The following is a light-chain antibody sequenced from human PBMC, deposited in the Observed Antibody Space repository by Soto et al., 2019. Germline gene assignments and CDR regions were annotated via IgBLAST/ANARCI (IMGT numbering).Light chain of an antibody. V-gene: IGLV2-11*01. CDR1: SSDVGGYNY. CDR2: DVS. Sequence: QSVLTQPRSVSGSPGQSVTISCTGTSSDVGGYNYVSWYQQHPGKAPKLMIYDVSKRPSGVPDRFSGSKSGNTASLTISGLQAEDEADYYCCSYAGSYTSFGTGTMLTVL. J-gene: IGLJ1*01. CDR3: CSYAGSYTS.